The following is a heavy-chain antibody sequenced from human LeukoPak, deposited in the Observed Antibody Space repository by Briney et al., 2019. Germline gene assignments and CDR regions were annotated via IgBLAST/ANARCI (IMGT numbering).Heavy chain of an antibody. V-gene: IGHV6-1*01. CDR1: GDSVSSNSAA. CDR2: TYYRSKWYN. D-gene: IGHD3-10*01. J-gene: IGHJ5*02. Sequence: SQTLSLTCAISGDSVSSNSAAWNWIRQSPSRGLEWLGRTYYRSKWYNDYAVSVKSRITVNPDTSKNQFSLQLNSVTPEDTAVYYCARETTRYGSGSFHPLNWFDPWGQGTLVTVSS. CDR3: ARETTRYGSGSFHPLNWFDP.